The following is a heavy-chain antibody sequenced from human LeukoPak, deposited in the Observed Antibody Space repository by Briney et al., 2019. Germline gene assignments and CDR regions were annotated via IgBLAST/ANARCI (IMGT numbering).Heavy chain of an antibody. V-gene: IGHV4-59*01. CDR1: GGSMKNSY. D-gene: IGHD2-2*01. Sequence: MSSETLSLTCFVAGGSMKNSYWTWIRQAPGKGLEWSGNIDDSGNTTYSPSLKSRATISLDTSKNRFSLRVPSVTAADTALFFCARDSSPSALPYMDVWGKGTTVTVSS. J-gene: IGHJ6*03. CDR2: IDDSGNT. CDR3: ARDSSPSALPYMDV.